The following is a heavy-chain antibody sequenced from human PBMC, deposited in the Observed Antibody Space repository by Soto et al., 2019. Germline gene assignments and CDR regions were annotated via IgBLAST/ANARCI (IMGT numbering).Heavy chain of an antibody. CDR2: ISYDGSNK. Sequence: QVQLVESGGGVVQPGRSLRLSCAASGFTFSSYAMHWVRQAPGKGLEWVAVISYDGSNKYYADSVKGRFTISRDNSKNTLYLQMNSLRAEDTVVYYCARVDTMVRGVMGPYYYGMDVWGQGTTVTVSS. CDR3: ARVDTMVRGVMGPYYYGMDV. J-gene: IGHJ6*02. V-gene: IGHV3-30-3*01. D-gene: IGHD3-10*01. CDR1: GFTFSSYA.